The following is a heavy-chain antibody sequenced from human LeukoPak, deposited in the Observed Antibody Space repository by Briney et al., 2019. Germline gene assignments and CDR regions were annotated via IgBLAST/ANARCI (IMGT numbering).Heavy chain of an antibody. J-gene: IGHJ5*02. Sequence: SETLSLTCTVSGGSISSSSYYWGWIRQPPGKGLEWIGSIYYSGSTYYNPSLKSRVTISVDTSKNQFSLKLSSVTAADTAVYYCAREIEGEWLQPTSTGRWNWFDPWGQGTLVTVSS. CDR3: AREIEGEWLQPTSTGRWNWFDP. CDR1: GGSISSSSYY. D-gene: IGHD5-24*01. V-gene: IGHV4-39*07. CDR2: IYYSGST.